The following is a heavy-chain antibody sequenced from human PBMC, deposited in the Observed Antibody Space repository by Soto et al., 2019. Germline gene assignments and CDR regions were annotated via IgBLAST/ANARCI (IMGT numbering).Heavy chain of an antibody. CDR3: AKDREDDYGSGSYWDY. V-gene: IGHV3-23*01. J-gene: IGHJ4*02. Sequence: GGALRLSCAASGFTFSSYAMSWVRQAPGKGLEWVSAISGSGGSTYYADSVKGRFTISRDNSKNTLYLQMNSLRAEDTAVYYCAKDREDDYGSGSYWDYWGQGTLVTVSS. CDR2: ISGSGGST. CDR1: GFTFSSYA. D-gene: IGHD3-10*01.